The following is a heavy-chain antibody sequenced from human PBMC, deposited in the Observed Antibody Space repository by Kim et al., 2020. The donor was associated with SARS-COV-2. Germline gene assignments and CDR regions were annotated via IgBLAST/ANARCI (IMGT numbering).Heavy chain of an antibody. CDR3: ATVFAIFGVVARFDY. V-gene: IGHV1-24*01. D-gene: IGHD3-3*01. J-gene: IGHJ4*02. Sequence: QKCQGRVTMTEDTSTDTAYMELSSLRSEDTAVYYCATVFAIFGVVARFDYWGQGTLVTVSS.